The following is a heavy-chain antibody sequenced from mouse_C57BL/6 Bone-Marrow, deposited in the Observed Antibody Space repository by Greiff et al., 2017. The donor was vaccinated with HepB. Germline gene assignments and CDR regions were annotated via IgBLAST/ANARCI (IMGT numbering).Heavy chain of an antibody. V-gene: IGHV1-76*01. Sequence: QVQLQQSGAELVRPGASVKLSCKASGYTFTDYYINWVKQRPGQGLEWIARIYPGSGNTYYNEKFKGKATLTAEKSSSTAYMQLSSLTSEDSAVYFCARDLLQGYFDVWGTGTTVTVSS. CDR2: IYPGSGNT. D-gene: IGHD2-1*01. J-gene: IGHJ1*03. CDR1: GYTFTDYY. CDR3: ARDLLQGYFDV.